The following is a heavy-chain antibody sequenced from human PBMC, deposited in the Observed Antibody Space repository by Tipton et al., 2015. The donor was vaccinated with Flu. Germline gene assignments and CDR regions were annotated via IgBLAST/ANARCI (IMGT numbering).Heavy chain of an antibody. CDR3: ANFDGAP. Sequence: GSLRLSCAASGFTFSSYGMSWVRQAPGKGLEWVSGISDSGGSTYYADSVKGRFTISRDNSKNTMNLQMNSLRVEDTAVYYCANFDGAPWGKGTLVTVSS. CDR1: GFTFSSYG. J-gene: IGHJ5*01. D-gene: IGHD4-17*01. CDR2: ISDSGGST. V-gene: IGHV3-23*01.